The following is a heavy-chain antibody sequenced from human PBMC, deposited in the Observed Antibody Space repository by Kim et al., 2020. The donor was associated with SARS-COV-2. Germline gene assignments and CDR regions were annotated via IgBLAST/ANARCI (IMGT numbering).Heavy chain of an antibody. J-gene: IGHJ2*01. V-gene: IGHV1-69*01. Sequence: FQGRVTITADESTSTAYMELSSLRSEDTAVYYCARGGYSSSWLPYWYFDLWGRGTLVTVSS. D-gene: IGHD6-13*01. CDR3: ARGGYSSSWLPYWYFDL.